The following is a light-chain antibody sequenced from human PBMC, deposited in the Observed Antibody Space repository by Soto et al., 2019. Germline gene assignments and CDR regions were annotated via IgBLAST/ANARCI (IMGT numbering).Light chain of an antibody. V-gene: IGLV2-14*01. CDR1: SNDVGGYNY. J-gene: IGLJ1*01. Sequence: QSALTQPASVSGSPGQSITISCTGTSNDVGGYNYVSWCQQHPGKAPKLMIYEVSNRPSGVSNRFSGSKSGNTASLTISGLQAEDEADYYCCSFTSGNTAYVFGTGTKVTVL. CDR3: CSFTSGNTAYV. CDR2: EVS.